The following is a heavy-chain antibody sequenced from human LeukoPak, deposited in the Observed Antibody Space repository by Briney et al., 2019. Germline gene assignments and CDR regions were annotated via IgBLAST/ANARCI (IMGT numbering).Heavy chain of an antibody. Sequence: GGSLRLSCAASGFTFDDYGMHWVRQAPGKGLEWGSGISWTSGIRVYADSAKGRFTISRDNAKNYLFMQMDSLRPEDTDLYYCAKGRRWHRCFDYWGQGILVTVSS. V-gene: IGHV3-9*01. CDR3: AKGRRWHRCFDY. J-gene: IGHJ4*02. CDR1: GFTFDDYG. CDR2: ISWTSGIR. D-gene: IGHD5-24*01.